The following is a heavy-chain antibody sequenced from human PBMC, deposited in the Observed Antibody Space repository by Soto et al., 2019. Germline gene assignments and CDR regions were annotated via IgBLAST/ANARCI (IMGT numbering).Heavy chain of an antibody. D-gene: IGHD6-6*01. J-gene: IGHJ4*02. CDR1: GFTFSSYW. V-gene: IGHV3-74*01. Sequence: GGSLRLSCAASGFTFSSYWMHWFRQAPGKGLVWVSRINSDGSSTSYADSVKGRFTISRDNAKNTLYLQLNSLRAEDTAVYYCAREYSNSRYFDYWGQGTLVTVS. CDR2: INSDGSST. CDR3: AREYSNSRYFDY.